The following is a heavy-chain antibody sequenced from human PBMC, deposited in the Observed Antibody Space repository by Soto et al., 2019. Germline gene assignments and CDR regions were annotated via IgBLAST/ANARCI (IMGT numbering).Heavy chain of an antibody. CDR2: IYPGDSDT. CDR1: GYSFTSYW. V-gene: IGHV5-51*01. J-gene: IGHJ6*02. CDR3: AIDLYGEYVAYYGMDV. Sequence: GESLKISCKGSGYSFTSYWIGWVRQMPGKGLEWMGIIYPGDSDTRYSPSFQGQVTISADKSISTAYLQWSSLKASDTAMYYCAIDLYGEYVAYYGMDVWGQGTKVTVSS. D-gene: IGHD4-17*01.